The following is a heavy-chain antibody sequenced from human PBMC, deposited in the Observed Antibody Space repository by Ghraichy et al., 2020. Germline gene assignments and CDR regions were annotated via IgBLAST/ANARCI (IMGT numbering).Heavy chain of an antibody. D-gene: IGHD6-13*01. CDR2: IGTAGDT. Sequence: GGSLRLSCAASGFTFSSYDMHWVRQATGKGLEWVSAIGTAGDTYYPGSVKGRFTISRENAKNSLYLQMNNLRAEDTAVYYCARGVAAAGTGVDYWGQGTLVTVSS. V-gene: IGHV3-13*01. CDR3: ARGVAAAGTGVDY. J-gene: IGHJ4*02. CDR1: GFTFSSYD.